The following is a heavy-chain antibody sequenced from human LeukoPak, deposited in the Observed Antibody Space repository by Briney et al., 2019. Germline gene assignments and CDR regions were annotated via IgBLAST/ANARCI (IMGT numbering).Heavy chain of an antibody. Sequence: GGSLRLSCAASGFTFSSYAMSWVRQAPGKGLEWVSAISGSGGSTHYADSVKGRFTISRDNSKNTLYLQMNSLRAEDTAVYYCARDDFPGDERNFDYWGQGTLVTVSS. J-gene: IGHJ4*02. V-gene: IGHV3-23*01. CDR1: GFTFSSYA. CDR3: ARDDFPGDERNFDY. D-gene: IGHD3-16*01. CDR2: ISGSGGST.